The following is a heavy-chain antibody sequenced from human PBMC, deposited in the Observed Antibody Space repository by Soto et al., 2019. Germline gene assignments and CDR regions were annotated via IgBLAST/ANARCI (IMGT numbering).Heavy chain of an antibody. CDR3: ARDCTYCGGDTGREAFDI. D-gene: IGHD2-21*01. CDR1: GYTFNIYA. V-gene: IGHV1-3*01. J-gene: IGHJ3*02. CDR2: MNAGNGNT. Sequence: QVRLEQSGADVKTPGASVKVSCQASGYTFNIYAIHWVRQAPGQRPEWMGWMNAGNGNTEYSPKFHGRVTMTMDRYARAAYMELSGLTSEDTAVYYCARDCTYCGGDTGREAFDIWGQGTMVTVS.